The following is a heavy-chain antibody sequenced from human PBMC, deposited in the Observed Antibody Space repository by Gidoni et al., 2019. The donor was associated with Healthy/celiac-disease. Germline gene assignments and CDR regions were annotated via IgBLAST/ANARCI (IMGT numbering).Heavy chain of an antibody. D-gene: IGHD5-18*01. V-gene: IGHV3-21*01. Sequence: EVQLVESGGGLVKPGGSLRLSCAASGFPFSSYSMNWVRQAPGKGLEWVSSISSSSSYIYYADSVKGRFTISRDNAKNSLYLQMNSLRAEDTAVYYCARDLFDDGYSFFDYWGQGTLVTVSS. J-gene: IGHJ4*02. CDR1: GFPFSSYS. CDR3: ARDLFDDGYSFFDY. CDR2: ISSSSSYI.